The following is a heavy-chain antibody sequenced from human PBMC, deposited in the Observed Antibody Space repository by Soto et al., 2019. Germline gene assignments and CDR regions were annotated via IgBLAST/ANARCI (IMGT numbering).Heavy chain of an antibody. V-gene: IGHV4-4*07. D-gene: IGHD6-13*01. CDR2: IYTSGST. J-gene: IGHJ6*02. Sequence: QVQLQESGPGLVKPSETLSLTCTVSGGSISSYYWRWIRQPAGKGLEWIGRIYTSGSTNYNPSLKSRATISVDTSKIQFSLTRSSVTAADTAVYYCARDPGSSGYYGMDVWGQGTTVTVS. CDR3: ARDPGSSGYYGMDV. CDR1: GGSISSYY.